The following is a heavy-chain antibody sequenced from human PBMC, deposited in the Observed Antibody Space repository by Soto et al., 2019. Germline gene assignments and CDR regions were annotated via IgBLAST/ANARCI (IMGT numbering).Heavy chain of an antibody. CDR1: GGTFSSYA. D-gene: IGHD1-7*01. CDR3: AGFNWNYGNQIDY. J-gene: IGHJ4*02. Sequence: GASVKVSCKASGGTFSSYAISWVRQAPGQGLEWTGGIIPIFGTANYAQKFQGRVTITADESTSTAYMELSSLRSEDTAVYYCAGFNWNYGNQIDYWGQGTLVTVSS. CDR2: IIPIFGTA. V-gene: IGHV1-69*13.